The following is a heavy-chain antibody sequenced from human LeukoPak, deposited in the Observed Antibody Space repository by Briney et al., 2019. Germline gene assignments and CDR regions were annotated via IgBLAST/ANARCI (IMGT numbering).Heavy chain of an antibody. Sequence: PGGSLRLSCAASGFTFSSYAMSWVRQAPGKGLEWVSAISGSGGSTYYADSVKGRFTISRDNSKNTLYLQMNSLRAEDTAVYYCAKDSSSSWRVNWFDPWGQGTLVTVSS. CDR2: ISGSGGST. CDR1: GFTFSSYA. D-gene: IGHD6-13*01. J-gene: IGHJ5*02. CDR3: AKDSSSSWRVNWFDP. V-gene: IGHV3-23*01.